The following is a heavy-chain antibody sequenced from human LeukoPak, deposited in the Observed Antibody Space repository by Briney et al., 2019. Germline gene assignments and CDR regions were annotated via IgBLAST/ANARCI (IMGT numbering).Heavy chain of an antibody. CDR3: ARDLTMMSAFDI. J-gene: IGHJ3*02. CDR1: GFTFSDYY. CDR2: ISSSGSTI. D-gene: IGHD3-22*01. Sequence: PGGSLRLSCAASGFTFSDYYMSWIRLAPGKGLEWVSYISSSGSTIYYADSVKGRFTISRDNAKNSLYLQMNSLRAEDTAVYYCARDLTMMSAFDIWGQGTMVTVSS. V-gene: IGHV3-11*01.